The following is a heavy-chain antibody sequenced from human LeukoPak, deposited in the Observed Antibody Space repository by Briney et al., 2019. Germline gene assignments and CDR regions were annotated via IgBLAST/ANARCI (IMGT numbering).Heavy chain of an antibody. CDR1: GFSFNKHW. V-gene: IGHV3-74*01. CDR3: ARGGLSTGLDY. Sequence: PGGSLRLSCAASGFSFNKHWMHWVRQAPGKGLVWVSYVNNDGSSTSYADSVKGRFTISRDKAKNILYLQMNSLRAEDTAVYYCARGGLSTGLDYWGQGTLVTVSS. D-gene: IGHD5/OR15-5a*01. J-gene: IGHJ4*02. CDR2: VNNDGSST.